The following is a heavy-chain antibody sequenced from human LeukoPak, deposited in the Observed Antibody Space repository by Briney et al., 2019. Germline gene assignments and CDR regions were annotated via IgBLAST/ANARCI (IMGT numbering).Heavy chain of an antibody. J-gene: IGHJ4*02. CDR2: IYWDDDK. V-gene: IGHV2-5*02. D-gene: IGHD6-19*01. CDR3: AHYSGYDLYSSGWYVY. Sequence: SGPTLVNPTQTLTLTCTFSGLSLSTSGVGVGWIRQPPGKALEWLALIYWDDDKRYSPSLKSRLTITKDTSKNQVVLTMTNMDPVDTATYYCAHYSGYDLYSSGWYVYWGQGTLVTVSS. CDR1: GLSLSTSGVG.